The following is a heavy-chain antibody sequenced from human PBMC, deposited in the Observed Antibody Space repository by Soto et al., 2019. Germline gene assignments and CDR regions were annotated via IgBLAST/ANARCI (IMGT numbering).Heavy chain of an antibody. J-gene: IGHJ4*02. V-gene: IGHV4-59*01. Sequence: WTWVRQPPGKGLEWIGYVYNSGSTNYHPSLKSRVTISEDTSKSQFSLKVNSMTAADTAVYYCARYRREAVAGYTLDNWGQGILVTVSS. CDR3: ARYRREAVAGYTLDN. D-gene: IGHD6-13*01. CDR2: VYNSGST.